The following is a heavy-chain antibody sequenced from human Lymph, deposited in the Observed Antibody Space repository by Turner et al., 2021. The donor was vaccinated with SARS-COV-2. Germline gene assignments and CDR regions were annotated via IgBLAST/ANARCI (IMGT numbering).Heavy chain of an antibody. J-gene: IGHJ4*02. CDR1: GYSFTTYW. CDR3: ARREWGGSLGHIDY. D-gene: IGHD3-3*01. V-gene: IGHV5-51*01. CDR2: IYPGDSDT. Sequence: EVQLVQSAAEVKKPGESLKISCRPSGYSFTTYWIGLVRQMPGKGLEWMGIIYPGDSDTRYSPSVQGQVTISSDKSISTAYLQWSSRKASDTAMYYCARREWGGSLGHIDYWGQGTLVTVSS.